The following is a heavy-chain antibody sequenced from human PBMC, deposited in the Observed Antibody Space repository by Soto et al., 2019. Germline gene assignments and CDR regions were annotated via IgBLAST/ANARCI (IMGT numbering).Heavy chain of an antibody. D-gene: IGHD4-17*01. J-gene: IGHJ4*02. CDR1: GLTFTSSS. CDR2: ISENGDRQ. Sequence: QVQLVQSGGCVVQAGNSLRLSCTASGLTFTSSSFHWVRQAPGKGLEWVAVISENGDRQYSTESVRGRFLMSRDSSKNTVYLQMNSLRPEDTGVYFCERRLATTVSALGYWGQGALVTVSS. CDR3: ERRLATTVSALGY. V-gene: IGHV3-30-3*01.